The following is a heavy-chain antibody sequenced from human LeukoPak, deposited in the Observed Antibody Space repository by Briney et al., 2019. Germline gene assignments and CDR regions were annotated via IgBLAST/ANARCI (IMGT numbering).Heavy chain of an antibody. Sequence: PGGSLRLSCAASGFTFSTYAMSWVRQGPGKGLEWVSAISGGGGSTFYADSVKGRFSISRDNSKNTLYLQKNSLRAEDTRVNSSARLCGGDCYSRFDFWGQGTLVTVSS. CDR1: GFTFSTYA. CDR3: ARLCGGDCYSRFDF. V-gene: IGHV3-23*01. CDR2: ISGGGGST. D-gene: IGHD2-21*02. J-gene: IGHJ4*02.